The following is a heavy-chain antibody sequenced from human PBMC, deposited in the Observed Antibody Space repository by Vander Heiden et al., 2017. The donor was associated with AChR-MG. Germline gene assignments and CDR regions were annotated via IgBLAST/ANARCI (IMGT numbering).Heavy chain of an antibody. CDR1: GFTFSSYG. CDR3: AKDPGPTYYYDSSGYYYVV. CDR2: ISYDGSNK. D-gene: IGHD3-22*01. Sequence: QVQLVESGGGVVQPGRALRLCCAASGFTFSSYGMHWVRQAPGKGLEWVAVISYDGSNKYYADSVKGRFTISRDNSKNTLYLQMNSLRAEDTAVYYCAKDPGPTYYYDSSGYYYVVWGQGTLVTVSS. V-gene: IGHV3-30*18. J-gene: IGHJ4*02.